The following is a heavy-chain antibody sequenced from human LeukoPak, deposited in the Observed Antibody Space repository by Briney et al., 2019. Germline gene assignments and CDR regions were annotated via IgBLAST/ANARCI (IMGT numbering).Heavy chain of an antibody. V-gene: IGHV3-23*01. Sequence: GGSLRLSCAASGFTFSTYAMNWVRQAPGKGLEWVSTITGSGGSTYYADSVKGRFIISRDNSKTTLDLQMNSLRAEDTAVYYCTKVFHYYGPFDYWGQGILVTVSS. CDR3: TKVFHYYGPFDY. CDR2: ITGSGGST. D-gene: IGHD3-22*01. CDR1: GFTFSTYA. J-gene: IGHJ4*02.